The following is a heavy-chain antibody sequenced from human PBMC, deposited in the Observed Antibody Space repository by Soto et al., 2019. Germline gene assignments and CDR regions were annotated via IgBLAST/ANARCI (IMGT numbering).Heavy chain of an antibody. V-gene: IGHV1-69*13. CDR3: PSGTIRGAGIVAWYYFYGMDV. CDR1: GGTFSSYA. CDR2: IIAIFGTA. Sequence: SVKVSCKASGGTFSSYAISWVRQAPGQGLEWMGGIIAIFGTANYAQKFQGRVTITADQSRSTAYMELSSLRSGDTAVYYCPSGTIRGAGIVAWYYFYGMDVWGQGSTVTVAS. J-gene: IGHJ6*02. D-gene: IGHD2-15*01.